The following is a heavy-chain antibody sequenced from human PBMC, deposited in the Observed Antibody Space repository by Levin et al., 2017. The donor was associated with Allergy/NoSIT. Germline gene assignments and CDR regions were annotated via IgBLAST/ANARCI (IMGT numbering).Heavy chain of an antibody. J-gene: IGHJ3*02. V-gene: IGHV3-23*01. CDR1: GFTFSSYA. Sequence: GESLKISCAASGFTFSSYAMSWVRQAPGKGLEWVSTISLSGAFTYYADSVKGRFTISKDNSKNTLYLQMNSLRAEDTAVYYCAKDREDSSGWIHAFDRWGQGTMVTVSS. D-gene: IGHD6-19*01. CDR3: AKDREDSSGWIHAFDR. CDR2: ISLSGAFT.